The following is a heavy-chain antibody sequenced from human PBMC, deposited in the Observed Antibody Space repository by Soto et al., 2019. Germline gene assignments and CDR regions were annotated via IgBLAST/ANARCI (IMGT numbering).Heavy chain of an antibody. D-gene: IGHD5-18*01. J-gene: IGHJ6*02. CDR1: GFTFSSYG. Sequence: QVQLVESGGGVVQPGRSLRLSCAASGFTFSSYGMHWVRQAPGKGLVWVAVISYDGSNKYYADSVKGRFTISRDNSKNTLYLQMNSLRAEDTAVYYCAKDLKRWRTAMVTYYGMDVWGQGTKVTVSS. CDR2: ISYDGSNK. V-gene: IGHV3-30*18. CDR3: AKDLKRWRTAMVTYYGMDV.